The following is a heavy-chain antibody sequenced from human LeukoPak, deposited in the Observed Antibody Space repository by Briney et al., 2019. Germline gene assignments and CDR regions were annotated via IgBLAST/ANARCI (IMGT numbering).Heavy chain of an antibody. Sequence: SETLSLTCAVYGGSFSGYYWSWIRQPPGKGLEWIGEINHSGSTNYNPSLRSRVTISVDTSKNQFSLKLSSVTAADTAVYYCARVITMVRGHSWFDPWGQGTLVTVSS. CDR3: ARVITMVRGHSWFDP. CDR2: INHSGST. J-gene: IGHJ5*02. D-gene: IGHD3-10*01. CDR1: GGSFSGYY. V-gene: IGHV4-34*01.